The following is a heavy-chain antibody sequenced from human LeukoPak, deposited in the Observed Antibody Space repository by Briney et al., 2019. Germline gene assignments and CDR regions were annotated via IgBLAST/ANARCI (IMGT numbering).Heavy chain of an antibody. J-gene: IGHJ4*02. CDR1: GFTFSSSW. Sequence: GGSLRLSCAASGFTFSSSWMTWVRQAPGKGLEWVVNIKQDGGEENYLDSVKGRFTISRDNAKNSLYLQMNSLRAEDTAVYYCVTYSRNIDHWGQGTLVTVSS. D-gene: IGHD6-13*01. CDR3: VTYSRNIDH. V-gene: IGHV3-7*01. CDR2: IKQDGGEE.